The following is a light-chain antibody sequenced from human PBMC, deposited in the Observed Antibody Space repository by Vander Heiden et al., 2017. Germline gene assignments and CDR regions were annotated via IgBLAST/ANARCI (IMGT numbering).Light chain of an antibody. CDR3: QQSYSTLWT. Sequence: DIHMTQSPSSLSASVGDRVTITCRASKSISSYLNWYQQKPGKAPKLLIYAASSLQSGVPSRFSGSGSGTDFTLAISSLQPEDFATYYCQQSYSTLWTFGQGTKVELK. CDR1: KSISSY. CDR2: AAS. V-gene: IGKV1-39*01. J-gene: IGKJ1*01.